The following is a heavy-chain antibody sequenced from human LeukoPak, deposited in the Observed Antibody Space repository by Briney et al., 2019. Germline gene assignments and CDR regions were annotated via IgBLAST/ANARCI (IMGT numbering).Heavy chain of an antibody. D-gene: IGHD2-2*01. CDR2: IYYSGST. J-gene: IGHJ4*02. CDR3: ARAPYCSSTSCYPWYFDY. Sequence: PSETLSLTCTVSGDSISSSSYYWGWIRQPPGKGLEWIGSIYYSGSTYYNPSLKSRVTISVDTSKNQFSLKLSSVTAADTAVYYCARAPYCSSTSCYPWYFDYWGQGTLVTVSS. CDR1: GDSISSSSYY. V-gene: IGHV4-39*07.